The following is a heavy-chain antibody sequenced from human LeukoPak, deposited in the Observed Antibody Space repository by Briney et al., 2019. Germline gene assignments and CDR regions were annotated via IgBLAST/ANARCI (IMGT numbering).Heavy chain of an antibody. D-gene: IGHD3-10*01. CDR2: IYYSGST. V-gene: IGHV4-61*01. Sequence: PSETLSLTCTVSGGSVSTGSYYWSWIRQPPGKGLEWIGYIYYSGSTNYNPSLKSRVTISVDTSKNQFSLKLSSVTAADTAVYYCARMGDYYGSGSYYNLFDYWGQGTLVTVSS. J-gene: IGHJ4*02. CDR1: GGSVSTGSYY. CDR3: ARMGDYYGSGSYYNLFDY.